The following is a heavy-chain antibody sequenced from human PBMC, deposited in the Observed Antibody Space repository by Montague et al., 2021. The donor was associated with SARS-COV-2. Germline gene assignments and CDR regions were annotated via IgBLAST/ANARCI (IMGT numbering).Heavy chain of an antibody. CDR1: GGSTNNFY. D-gene: IGHD3-16*02. Sequence: SETLSLTCTVSGGSTNNFYWSWIRQPPGKGLEWIGYIYYSGGTDYNPSLKSRVTISIDTSKNQFSLNLTSVTAADMGVYYCARTSLASASCRFDPWGQGTLVTVSS. CDR2: IYYSGGT. V-gene: IGHV4-59*01. J-gene: IGHJ5*02. CDR3: ARTSLASASCRFDP.